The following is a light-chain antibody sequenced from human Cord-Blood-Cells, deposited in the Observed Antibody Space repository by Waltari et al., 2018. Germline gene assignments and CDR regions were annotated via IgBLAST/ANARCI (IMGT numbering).Light chain of an antibody. J-gene: IGLJ1*01. V-gene: IGLV2-14*01. CDR2: ECS. CDR1: SSDVGGYNF. Sequence: QSALTQPASVSGSPGQSITISCTGTSSDVGGYNFVSWYQQHPGKAPKLMIYECSTRPSGVSNRFSGSKSGNTASLTISGLQAEDEADYYCSSYAGSSTLVFGSGTKVTVL. CDR3: SSYAGSSTLV.